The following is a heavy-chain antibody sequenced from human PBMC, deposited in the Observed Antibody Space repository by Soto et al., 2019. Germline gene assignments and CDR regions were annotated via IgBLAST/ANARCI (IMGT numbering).Heavy chain of an antibody. Sequence: EVQLVESGGGLIQPGGSLRLSCAASGFTVSSNYMSWVRQAPGKGLEWVSVISGSGGSTYYADSVKGRFTISRDNSKNTLYLQMNSLRAEDTAVYYCAKETLTTLAPSEYYFDYWGQGTLVTVSS. CDR2: ISGSGGST. CDR1: GFTVSSNY. V-gene: IGHV3-23*04. D-gene: IGHD4-17*01. J-gene: IGHJ4*02. CDR3: AKETLTTLAPSEYYFDY.